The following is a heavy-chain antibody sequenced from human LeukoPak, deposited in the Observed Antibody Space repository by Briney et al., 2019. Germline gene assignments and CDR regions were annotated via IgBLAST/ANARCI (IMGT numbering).Heavy chain of an antibody. CDR3: ARVIGWDEPFDL. CDR2: ISGSGGST. J-gene: IGHJ3*01. CDR1: GFTFSGYG. Sequence: GGTLRLSCAASGFTFSGYGMSWVRQAPGKGLEWVSAISGSGGSTYYADSVKGRFTISRDNAKNTLYLQMNSLRVEDTAVYYCARVIGWDEPFDLWGHGTLVTVSS. V-gene: IGHV3-23*01. D-gene: IGHD1-26*01.